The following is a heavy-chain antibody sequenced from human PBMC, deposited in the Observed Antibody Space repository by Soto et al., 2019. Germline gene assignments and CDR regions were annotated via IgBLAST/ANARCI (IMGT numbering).Heavy chain of an antibody. CDR2: ISSSGSTI. CDR1: GFTFSDYY. D-gene: IGHD3-9*01. J-gene: IGHJ6*02. Sequence: GSLRLSCAASGFTFSDYYMSWIRQAPGKGLEWVSYISSSGSTIYYADSVKGRFTISRDNAKNSLYLQMNSLRAEDTAVYYCARDAYDILTGYYERAYYYGMDVWGQGTTVTVSS. V-gene: IGHV3-11*01. CDR3: ARDAYDILTGYYERAYYYGMDV.